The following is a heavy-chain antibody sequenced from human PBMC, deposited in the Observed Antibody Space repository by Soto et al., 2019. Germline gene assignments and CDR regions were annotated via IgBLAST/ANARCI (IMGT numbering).Heavy chain of an antibody. Sequence: QVQLVQSGAEVKKPGASVKLSFNASGYTFINYYIHWVRQAPGQGLEWMGIFNPTSGSTNYAQNFQXXXXXXXDXXTXXXYMELSSLRFDDTAVYYCARDLAAGDYWGQGTLVIVSS. CDR1: GYTFINYY. V-gene: IGHV1-46*01. J-gene: IGHJ4*02. CDR3: ARDLAAGDY. CDR2: FNPTSGST. D-gene: IGHD6-13*01.